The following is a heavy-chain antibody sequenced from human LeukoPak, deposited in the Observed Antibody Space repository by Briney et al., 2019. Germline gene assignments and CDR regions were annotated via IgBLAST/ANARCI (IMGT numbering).Heavy chain of an antibody. D-gene: IGHD3-3*01. Sequence: QASETLSLTCAVSGYSISSGYYWGWIRQPPGKGLGWIVSIYHSGSNYYNLSLKSRVTISVDTSTNQFSLKRSSVTAADTAVYYCARAYDFWSRWFDPWGQGTLVTVSS. CDR2: IYHSGSN. CDR3: ARAYDFWSRWFDP. V-gene: IGHV4-38-2*01. CDR1: GYSISSGYY. J-gene: IGHJ5*02.